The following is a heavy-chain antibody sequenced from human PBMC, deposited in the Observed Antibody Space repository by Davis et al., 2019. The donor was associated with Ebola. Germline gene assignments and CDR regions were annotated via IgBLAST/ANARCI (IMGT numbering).Heavy chain of an antibody. D-gene: IGHD1-1*01. J-gene: IGHJ4*02. CDR2: ISGSGGST. V-gene: IGHV3-23*01. CDR3: AKGPETGRFEY. Sequence: GESPKTPCAAPGFTFSSYAMSWVRQAPGKGLEWVPAISGSGGSTYYADSVKGRFTISRDNSKNTLYLQMKSLRAEDTAVYYCAKGPETGRFEYWGQGTLVTVSA. CDR1: GFTFSSYA.